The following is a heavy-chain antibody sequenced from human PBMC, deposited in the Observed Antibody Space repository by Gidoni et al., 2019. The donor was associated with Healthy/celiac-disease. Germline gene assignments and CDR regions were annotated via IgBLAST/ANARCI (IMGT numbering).Heavy chain of an antibody. J-gene: IGHJ6*03. CDR3: ARGVGIAAAGTLYYYYMDV. Sequence: QVQLQQWGAGLLKPPETLSLTCAVYGGSFSGYYWSWIRQPPGKGLEWIGEINHSGSTNYNPSLKSRVTISVDTSKNQFSLKLSSVTAADTAVYYCARGVGIAAAGTLYYYYMDVWGKGTTVTVSS. CDR1: GGSFSGYY. CDR2: INHSGST. V-gene: IGHV4-34*01. D-gene: IGHD6-13*01.